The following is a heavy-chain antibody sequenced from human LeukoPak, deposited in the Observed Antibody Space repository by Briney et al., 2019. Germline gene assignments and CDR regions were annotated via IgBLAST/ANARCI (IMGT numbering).Heavy chain of an antibody. D-gene: IGHD2-2*01. CDR3: ARDLVTANRKYYYGMDV. J-gene: IGHJ6*02. Sequence: GASVKVSCKASGYTFTGYYMHWVRQAPGQGLEWMGWINPNSGGTNYAQKFQGRVTMTRDTSISTAYMELSRLRSDDTAVYYCARDLVTANRKYYYGMDVWGQGTTVTVSS. CDR2: INPNSGGT. CDR1: GYTFTGYY. V-gene: IGHV1-2*02.